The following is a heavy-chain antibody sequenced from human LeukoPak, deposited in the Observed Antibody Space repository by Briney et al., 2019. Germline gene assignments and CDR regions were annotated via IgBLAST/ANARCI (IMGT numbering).Heavy chain of an antibody. V-gene: IGHV4-34*01. CDR1: GGSFSGYY. CDR3: ASGYSYFGY. D-gene: IGHD5-18*01. Sequence: SETLSLTCAVYGGSFSGYYWSWVRQPPGKGLEWIGEINHSGSTNYNPSLKSRVTISVDTSKNQFSLKLSSVTAADTAVYYCASGYSYFGYWGQGTLVTVSS. CDR2: INHSGST. J-gene: IGHJ4*02.